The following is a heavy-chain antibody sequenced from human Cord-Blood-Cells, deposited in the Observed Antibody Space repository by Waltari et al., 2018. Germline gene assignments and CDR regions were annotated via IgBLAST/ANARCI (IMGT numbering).Heavy chain of an antibody. CDR3: ARETDSSGWYYFDY. D-gene: IGHD6-19*01. Sequence: EVQLVESGGGLVKPGGSLRLSCAASGFTCSSHRMHWVRQAPGKGLEWVSSISSSSSYIYYADSVKGRFTISRDNAKNSLYLQMNSLRAEDTAVYYCARETDSSGWYYFDYWGQGTLVTVSS. J-gene: IGHJ4*02. CDR2: ISSSSSYI. V-gene: IGHV3-21*01. CDR1: GFTCSSHR.